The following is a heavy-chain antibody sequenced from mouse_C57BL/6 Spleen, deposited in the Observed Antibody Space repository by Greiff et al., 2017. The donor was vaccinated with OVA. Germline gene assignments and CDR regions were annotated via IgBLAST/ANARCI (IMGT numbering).Heavy chain of an antibody. CDR3: ARGDDYDGDYFDY. J-gene: IGHJ2*01. D-gene: IGHD2-4*01. CDR2: IDPSDSET. CDR1: GYTFTSYW. V-gene: IGHV1-52*01. Sequence: VQLQQPGAELVRPGSSVKLSCKASGYTFTSYWMHWVKQRPIQGLEWIGNIDPSDSETHYNQKFKDKATLTVDKSSSTAYMQLSSLTSEDSAVYYCARGDDYDGDYFDYWGQGTTLTVSS.